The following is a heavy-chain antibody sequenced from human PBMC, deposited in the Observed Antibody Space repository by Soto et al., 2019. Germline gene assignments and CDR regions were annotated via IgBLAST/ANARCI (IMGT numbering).Heavy chain of an antibody. V-gene: IGHV1-3*01. D-gene: IGHD3-22*01. CDR2: INAGNGDT. J-gene: IGHJ4*02. Sequence: GASLKVSCKAAGYTFTSYPRHWVRRAPGQGLEWMGWINAGNGDTKYSQKFQGRVTITRDTSAITAYMQLSSLRSEDTALCYGARDWTHYHSSGPGDYRGQGTLVTISS. CDR1: GYTFTSYP. CDR3: ARDWTHYHSSGPGDY.